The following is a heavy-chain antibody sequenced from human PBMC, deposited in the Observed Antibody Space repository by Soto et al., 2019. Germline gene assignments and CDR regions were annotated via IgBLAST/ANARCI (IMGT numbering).Heavy chain of an antibody. CDR1: GYRFTSYW. J-gene: IGHJ5*02. D-gene: IGHD3-22*01. Sequence: PGESLKISCRTSGYRFTSYWIAWVCQMPGKGLEWMGIIFPSDSDTRYSPSFQGQVTISADRSTSTVFLQWASLKASDTAVYFCARKDKSGYFNWFDPWGQGTLVTVS. CDR3: ARKDKSGYFNWFDP. V-gene: IGHV5-51*01. CDR2: IFPSDSDT.